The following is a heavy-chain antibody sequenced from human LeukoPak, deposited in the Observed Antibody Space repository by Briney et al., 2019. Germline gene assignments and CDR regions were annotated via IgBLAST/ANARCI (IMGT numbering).Heavy chain of an antibody. D-gene: IGHD3-22*01. V-gene: IGHV4-39*01. J-gene: IGHJ4*02. CDR2: IYYSGST. CDR1: GGSISSSNYY. Sequence: SETLSLTCTVSGGSISSSNYYWGWIRQPPGKGLEWIGSIYYSGSTYYNPSLKSRVTISVDTSKNQFSLKLSSVTAADTAVYYCARQSQYYYDSSGYYYDYFAYWGQGTLVTVSS. CDR3: ARQSQYYYDSSGYYYDYFAY.